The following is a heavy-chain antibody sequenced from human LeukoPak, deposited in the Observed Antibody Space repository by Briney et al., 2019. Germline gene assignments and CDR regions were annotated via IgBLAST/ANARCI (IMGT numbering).Heavy chain of an antibody. CDR2: IYWNDDK. Sequence: SGPTLVNPTQTLTLTCTFSGFSLSTSGVGVGWIRQPPGKALVWLALIYWNDDKRYSPSLKSRLTITKDTSKDQVVLTMTNMDPVDTATYYCAHLPDHEQWLVAFDYWGQGTLVTVSS. D-gene: IGHD6-19*01. J-gene: IGHJ4*02. CDR3: AHLPDHEQWLVAFDY. CDR1: GFSLSTSGVG. V-gene: IGHV2-5*01.